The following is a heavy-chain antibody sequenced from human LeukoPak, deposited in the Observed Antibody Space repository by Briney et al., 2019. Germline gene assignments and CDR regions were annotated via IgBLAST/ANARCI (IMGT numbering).Heavy chain of an antibody. CDR3: ARPIYYYGSGSYFYWFDP. D-gene: IGHD3-10*01. CDR2: INHSGST. V-gene: IGHV4-34*01. Sequence: SETLSLTCAVYGGSFSGYYWSWIRQPPGKGLEWIGEINHSGSTNYNPSLKSRVTIPVDTSKNQFSLKLSSVTAADTAVYYCARPIYYYGSGSYFYWFDPWGQGTLVTVSS. J-gene: IGHJ5*02. CDR1: GGSFSGYY.